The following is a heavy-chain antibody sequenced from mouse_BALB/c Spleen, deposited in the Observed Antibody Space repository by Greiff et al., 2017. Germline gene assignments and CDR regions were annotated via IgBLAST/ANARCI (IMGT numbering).Heavy chain of an antibody. Sequence: EVKLVESGGGLVQPGGSRKLSCAASGFTFSSFGMHWVRQAPEKGLEWVAYISSGSSTIYYADTVKGRFTISRDNPKNTLFLQMTSLRSEDTAMYYCARSDGNSPFAYWGQGTLVTVSA. CDR1: GFTFSSFG. CDR3: ARSDGNSPFAY. V-gene: IGHV5-17*02. CDR2: ISSGSSTI. J-gene: IGHJ3*01. D-gene: IGHD2-1*01.